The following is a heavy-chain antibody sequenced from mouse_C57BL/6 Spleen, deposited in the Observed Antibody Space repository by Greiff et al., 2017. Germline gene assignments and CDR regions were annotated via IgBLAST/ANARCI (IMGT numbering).Heavy chain of an antibody. CDR2: ISGGGGNT. CDR1: GFTFSSYT. J-gene: IGHJ4*01. D-gene: IGHD1-1*01. Sequence: EVKLQESGGGLVKPGGSLKLSCAASGFTFSSYTMSWVRQTPEKRLEWVATISGGGGNTYYPDSVKGRFTISRDNAKNTLYLQMSSLRSEDTALYYCARQNRFTTVVATDAMDYWGQGTSVTVSS. CDR3: ARQNRFTTVVATDAMDY. V-gene: IGHV5-9*01.